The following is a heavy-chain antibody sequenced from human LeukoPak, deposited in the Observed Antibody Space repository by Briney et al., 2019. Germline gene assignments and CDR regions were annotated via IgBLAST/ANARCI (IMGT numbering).Heavy chain of an antibody. CDR1: GGSISSSSYY. CDR2: IYYSRST. CDR3: ASSLWDDSSGYFDY. D-gene: IGHD3-22*01. Sequence: SETLSLTCTVSGGSISSSSYYWGWIRQPPGKGLEWIGSIYYSRSTYYNPSLKSRVTMSVGTSNNQFSLKLTSVTAADTAVYYCASSLWDDSSGYFDYWGQGTLVTVSS. V-gene: IGHV4-39*07. J-gene: IGHJ4*02.